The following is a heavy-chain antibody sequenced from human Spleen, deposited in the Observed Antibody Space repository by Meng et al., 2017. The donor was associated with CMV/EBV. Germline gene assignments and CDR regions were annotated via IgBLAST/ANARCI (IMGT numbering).Heavy chain of an antibody. CDR3: AREEGVPAAPFDY. J-gene: IGHJ4*02. CDR1: GGSISSYY. CDR2: IYTSGST. D-gene: IGHD2-2*01. Sequence: VSGLGPVNPSGPSPLPCMAPGGSISSYYWGWIRQPAGKGLEWIGRIYTSGSTNYNPSLKSRVTMSVDTSKNQFSLKLSSVTAADTAVYYCAREEGVPAAPFDYWGQGTLVTVSS. V-gene: IGHV4-4*07.